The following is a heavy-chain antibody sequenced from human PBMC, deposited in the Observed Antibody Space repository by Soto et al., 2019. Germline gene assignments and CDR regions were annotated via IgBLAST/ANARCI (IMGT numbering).Heavy chain of an antibody. J-gene: IGHJ6*02. CDR3: ARQGFGVLHGLVDV. Sequence: SETMRVPCTVAGGSIADLGNRHCSWIRLPPGKGLEWIGYISDIAYTSYNPSLKGGVSTSVDTSKNQFSLTLTSVTAADTAVYYCARQGFGVLHGLVDVWGQGTTVTVSS. D-gene: IGHD3-10*01. V-gene: IGHV4-59*08. CDR1: GGSIADLGNRH. CDR2: ISDIAYT.